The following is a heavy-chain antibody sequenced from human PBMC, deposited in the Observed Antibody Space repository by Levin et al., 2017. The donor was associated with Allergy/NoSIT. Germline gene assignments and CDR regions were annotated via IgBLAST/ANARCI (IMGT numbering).Heavy chain of an antibody. V-gene: IGHV1-8*01. CDR3: ARGSRIAAAGG. CDR1: GYTFTSYD. Sequence: GESLKISCKASGYTFTSYDINWVRQATGQGLEWMGWMNPNSGNTGYAQKFQGRVTMTRNTSISTAYMELSSLRSEDTAVYYCARGSRIAAAGGWGQGTMVTVSS. J-gene: IGHJ3*01. D-gene: IGHD6-13*01. CDR2: MNPNSGNT.